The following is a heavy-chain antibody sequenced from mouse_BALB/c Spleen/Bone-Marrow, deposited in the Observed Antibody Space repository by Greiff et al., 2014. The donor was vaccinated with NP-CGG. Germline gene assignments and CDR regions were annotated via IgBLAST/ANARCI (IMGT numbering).Heavy chain of an antibody. Sequence: DVQLVESGGGLVKPGGSLKLSCAASGFTFSNYVMSWVRQTPEKRLEWVASITSGGSTYYPDSVKGRFTISRDNARNILYLQMSGLRSEDTAMYYCARGRGGYYEFAYWGQGTLVTVSA. CDR1: GFTFSNYV. CDR3: ARGRGGYYEFAY. V-gene: IGHV5-6-5*01. CDR2: ITSGGST. J-gene: IGHJ3*01. D-gene: IGHD2-3*01.